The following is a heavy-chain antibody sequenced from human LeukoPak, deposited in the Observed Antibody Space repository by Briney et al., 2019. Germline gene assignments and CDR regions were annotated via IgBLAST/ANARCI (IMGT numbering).Heavy chain of an antibody. V-gene: IGHV3-23*01. Sequence: PGGSLRLSCAASGFTFSSYAMSWVRQAPGKGLEWVSAISGSGGSTYYADSVKGRFTISRDNSKNTLYLQMNSLRAEDTAVYYCAKDPGFVAAAPSYYFDYWGQGTLVTVSS. D-gene: IGHD6-13*01. CDR3: AKDPGFVAAAPSYYFDY. CDR2: ISGSGGST. J-gene: IGHJ4*02. CDR1: GFTFSSYA.